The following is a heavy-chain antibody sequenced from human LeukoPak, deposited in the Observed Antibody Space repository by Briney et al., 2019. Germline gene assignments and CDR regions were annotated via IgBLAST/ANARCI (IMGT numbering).Heavy chain of an antibody. J-gene: IGHJ4*02. CDR1: GGSFSGYY. Sequence: PSETLSLTCAVYGGSFSGYYWSWIRQPPGKGLEGIGEINHSGSTNYNPSLKSRVTISVDTSKNQFSLKLSSVTAADTAVYYCASDGGTDFWSGSDYWGQGTLVTVSS. CDR3: ASDGGTDFWSGSDY. V-gene: IGHV4-34*01. CDR2: INHSGST. D-gene: IGHD3-3*01.